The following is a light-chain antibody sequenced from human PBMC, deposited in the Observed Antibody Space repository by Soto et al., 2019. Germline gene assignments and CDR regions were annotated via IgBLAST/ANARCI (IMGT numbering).Light chain of an antibody. J-gene: IGKJ3*01. CDR2: SAS. CDR1: QNISNY. CDR3: QQYNKWPLT. V-gene: IGKV3-15*01. Sequence: IVLIQSPATLSVSPGERATLSCRASQNISNYLIWYQQKPGHTPRLLIYSASIGATGTPARFSGSGSGSDFTLTISSLQSEDFAVYYCQQYNKWPLTFGPGTKVDIK.